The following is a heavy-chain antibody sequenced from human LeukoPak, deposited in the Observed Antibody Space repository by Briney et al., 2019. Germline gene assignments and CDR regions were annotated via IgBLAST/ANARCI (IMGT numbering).Heavy chain of an antibody. CDR1: GGTFISYA. D-gene: IGHD4-23*01. V-gene: IGHV1-69*13. CDR3: ARVIRSGLFGGIDI. Sequence: ASVKVSCKASGGTFISYAISWVRQAPGQGLEWMGGIIPIFDTAKYAQKFQGRVTITADESTSKAYMELSSLRSEDTAVYYCARVIRSGLFGGIDIWGPGTKVTVSS. J-gene: IGHJ3*02. CDR2: IIPIFDTA.